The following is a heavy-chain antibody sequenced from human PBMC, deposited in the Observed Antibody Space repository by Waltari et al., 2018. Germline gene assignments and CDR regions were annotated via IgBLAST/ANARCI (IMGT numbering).Heavy chain of an antibody. CDR1: GYTFTRYD. CDR3: ARGIASAGRPAGHYYYYMDV. V-gene: IGHV1-8*01. J-gene: IGHJ6*03. D-gene: IGHD6-13*01. CDR2: MSPNKGNT. Sequence: QVQLVPSGAEVKKPLASVKVSCKASGYTFTRYDINWVRQATGQGSEWMGWMSPNKGNTVNAKKCQGRITMTSNTCLSTANMELVGLTSEDTAVYYCARGIASAGRPAGHYYYYMDVWGKGTTVTVSS.